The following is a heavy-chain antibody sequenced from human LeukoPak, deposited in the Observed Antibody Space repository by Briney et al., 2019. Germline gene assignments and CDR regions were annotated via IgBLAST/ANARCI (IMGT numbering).Heavy chain of an antibody. Sequence: GGSLRLSCAASGFTFSSYAMSWVRQAPGKGLEWVSAISGSGGSTYYADSVKGRFTISRDNSKNTLYLQMNSLRAEDTAVYYRAKVSIPDYYDSSGYPLDYWGQGTLVTVSS. CDR1: GFTFSSYA. V-gene: IGHV3-23*01. J-gene: IGHJ4*02. CDR3: AKVSIPDYYDSSGYPLDY. D-gene: IGHD3-22*01. CDR2: ISGSGGST.